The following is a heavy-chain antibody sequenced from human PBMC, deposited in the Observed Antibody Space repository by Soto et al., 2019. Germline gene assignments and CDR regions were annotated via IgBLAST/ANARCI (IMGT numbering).Heavy chain of an antibody. J-gene: IGHJ4*02. Sequence: GESLKISCKGSGYSFTSYWIGWVRQMPGKGLEWMGIIYPGDSDTRYSPSFQGQVTISADKSISTAYLQWSSLKASDTAMYYCARRSYDILTGYSEYYFDYWGQGTLVTVSS. V-gene: IGHV5-51*01. CDR2: IYPGDSDT. CDR1: GYSFTSYW. CDR3: ARRSYDILTGYSEYYFDY. D-gene: IGHD3-9*01.